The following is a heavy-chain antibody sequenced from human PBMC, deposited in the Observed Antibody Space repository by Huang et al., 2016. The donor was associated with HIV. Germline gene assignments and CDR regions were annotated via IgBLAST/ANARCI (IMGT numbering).Heavy chain of an antibody. J-gene: IGHJ6*03. CDR1: GFSLNHKGVG. CDR2: IYWDDDK. D-gene: IGHD7-27*01. CDR3: ANIGRLGNYYMDV. Sequence: QITLKASGPTVIKPTQPLTLTCSFSGFSLNHKGVGVGWIRQPPGKALEWLVLIYWDDDKRFTPYLKNRSTSTKDTSKKQVVFTRNKWDAMDTGTYYCANIGRLGNYYMDVWGNGTTVTVSS. V-gene: IGHV2-5*02.